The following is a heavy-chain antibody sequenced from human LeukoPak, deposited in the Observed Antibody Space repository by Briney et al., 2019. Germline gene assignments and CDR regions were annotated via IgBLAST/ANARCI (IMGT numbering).Heavy chain of an antibody. Sequence: SETLSLTCAVYGGPFSGYYWSWIRQPPGKGLEWIGEINHSGSTNYNPSLKSRVTISVDTSKNQFSLKLSSVTAADTAVYYCARGGDILTGYFDYWGQGTLVTVSS. CDR2: INHSGST. V-gene: IGHV4-34*01. CDR3: ARGGDILTGYFDY. J-gene: IGHJ4*02. CDR1: GGPFSGYY. D-gene: IGHD3-9*01.